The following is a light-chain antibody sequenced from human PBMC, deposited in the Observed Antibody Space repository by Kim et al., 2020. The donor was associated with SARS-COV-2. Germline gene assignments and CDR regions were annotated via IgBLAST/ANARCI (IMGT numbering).Light chain of an antibody. J-gene: IGKJ4*01. CDR2: GAS. CDR3: QQYSSRPPSVT. CDR1: QSVSRN. Sequence: SPGERALLSCRASQSVSRNVAWYQQKPGQAPRLLIYGASTRATGIPPRFSGSVSGTEFTLTISSLQSEDFAVYYCQQYSSRPPSVTFGGGTKLEIK. V-gene: IGKV3D-15*01.